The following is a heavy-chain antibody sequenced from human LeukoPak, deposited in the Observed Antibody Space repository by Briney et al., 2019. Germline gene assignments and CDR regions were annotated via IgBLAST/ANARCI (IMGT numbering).Heavy chain of an antibody. CDR2: ISYTGIT. D-gene: IGHD2-8*01. CDR1: GGSISSGGYS. V-gene: IGHV4-30-4*07. CDR3: ARGDGVLSGQWDF. J-gene: IGHJ4*02. Sequence: PSQTLSLTCAVSGGSISSGGYSWSWIRQPPGKGLEWIGYISYTGITNYNPSLKSRVTMSVDTSKNQFSLNLNSVTAADAAMYYCARGDGVLSGQWDFWGQGTLVTVSS.